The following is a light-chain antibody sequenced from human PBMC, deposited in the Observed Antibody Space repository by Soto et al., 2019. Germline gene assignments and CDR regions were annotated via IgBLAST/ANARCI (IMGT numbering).Light chain of an antibody. Sequence: EIVLTQSPGTLSLSPGERATLSCRASQSVSSSYLAWYQQKPGQAPRLLIYGASSRATGIPDRFSSSGSGTDFTLTISRLEPEDFAVYYCQQYGSSPRTFGQGTNVDIK. CDR1: QSVSSSY. V-gene: IGKV3-20*01. CDR3: QQYGSSPRT. CDR2: GAS. J-gene: IGKJ1*01.